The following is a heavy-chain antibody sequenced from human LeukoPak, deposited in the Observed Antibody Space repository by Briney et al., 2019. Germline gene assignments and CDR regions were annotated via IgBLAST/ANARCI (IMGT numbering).Heavy chain of an antibody. V-gene: IGHV3-7*03. CDR2: IKQDGSEK. CDR3: ARGRDYGDSGDY. Sequence: GGSLRLSCAASGFTFSSYWMSWVRQAPGKGLEWVANIKQDGSEKHYVDSVKGRFTIARDNAKNSLYLQMNSLRAEDTAVYYCARGRDYGDSGDYWGQGTLVTVSS. D-gene: IGHD4-17*01. CDR1: GFTFSSYW. J-gene: IGHJ4*02.